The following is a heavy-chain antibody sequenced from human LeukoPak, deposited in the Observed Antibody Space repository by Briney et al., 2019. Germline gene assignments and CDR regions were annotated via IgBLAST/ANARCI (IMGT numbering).Heavy chain of an antibody. Sequence: GGSLRLSCAAFGFTFSSYAMTWVRQAPGKGLEWVSVISASGGSTYYRDSVKGRFTISRDNSKNTLNLQMNSLRAEDTAVYFCARRINGTWYYFDYWGQGTLVTVSS. D-gene: IGHD1-20*01. CDR1: GFTFSSYA. J-gene: IGHJ4*02. CDR2: ISASGGST. V-gene: IGHV3-23*01. CDR3: ARRINGTWYYFDY.